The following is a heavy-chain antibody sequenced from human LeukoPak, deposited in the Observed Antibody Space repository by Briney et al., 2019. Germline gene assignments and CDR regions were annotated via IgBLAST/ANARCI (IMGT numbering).Heavy chain of an antibody. D-gene: IGHD3-3*01. V-gene: IGHV1-8*03. CDR1: GYTLTSYD. CDR3: ARKRRFSYYFDY. CDR2: MNPNSGNT. J-gene: IGHJ4*02. Sequence: ASVKVSCKASGYTLTSYDINWVRQATGQGLEWMGWMNPNSGNTGYAQKFQGRVTITRNTSISTAYMELSSLRSEDTAVYYCARKRRFSYYFDYWGQGTLVTVSS.